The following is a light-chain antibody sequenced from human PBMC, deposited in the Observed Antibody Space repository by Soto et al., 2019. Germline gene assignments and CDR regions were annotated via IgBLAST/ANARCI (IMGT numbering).Light chain of an antibody. CDR3: QQRTDWPTIT. J-gene: IGKJ5*01. V-gene: IGKV3-11*01. CDR2: DAS. CDR1: QSVRTV. Sequence: EIVLTQSPATLSLSPGERATLSCGASQSVRTVLAWYQQKPGQAPRLLIYDASTRATGIPARFSGSGSGTAFTLPTSNLESEDFGVYYCQQRTDWPTITFGQGTRLDIK.